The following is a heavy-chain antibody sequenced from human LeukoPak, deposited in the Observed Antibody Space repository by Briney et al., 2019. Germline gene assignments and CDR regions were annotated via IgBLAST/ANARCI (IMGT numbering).Heavy chain of an antibody. J-gene: IGHJ4*02. CDR1: GGTFSSYA. CDR3: ARDDSSSWYYFDY. D-gene: IGHD6-13*01. Sequence: GASVKVSCKASGGTFSSYAISWVRQAPGQGLEWMGGIIPIFGTANYAQKFQGRVTITADESTSTAYMELRSLRSDDTAVYYCARDDSSSWYYFDYWGQGTLVTVSS. CDR2: IIPIFGTA. V-gene: IGHV1-69*13.